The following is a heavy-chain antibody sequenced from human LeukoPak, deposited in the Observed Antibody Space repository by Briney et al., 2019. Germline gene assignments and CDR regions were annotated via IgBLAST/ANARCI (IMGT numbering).Heavy chain of an antibody. CDR2: IDWNSDSK. CDR1: GFNFDEYT. D-gene: IGHD2-8*01. Sequence: GGSLRLSCAASGFNFDEYTMHWVRQVPGKGLEWVSVIDWNSDSKYYLESVKGRFTISRDNSKNTLFLQMNSLRDEDTAVYYCTRVYLERLTAGYFDHWGQGTLVTVSP. CDR3: TRVYLERLTAGYFDH. J-gene: IGHJ4*02. V-gene: IGHV3-43*01.